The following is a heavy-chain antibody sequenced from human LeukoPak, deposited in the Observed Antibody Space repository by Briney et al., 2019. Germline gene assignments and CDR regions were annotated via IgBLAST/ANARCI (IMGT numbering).Heavy chain of an antibody. CDR3: ARDGCSSTSCYQFP. D-gene: IGHD2-2*01. J-gene: IGHJ5*02. CDR1: GYTFTGYY. V-gene: IGHV1-2*06. Sequence: ASVKVSCKASGYTFTGYYMHWVRQAPGQGLEWMGRINPNSGGTNYAQKFQGRVTTTRDTSISTAYMELSRLRSDDTAVYYCARDGCSSTSCYQFPWGQGTLATVSS. CDR2: INPNSGGT.